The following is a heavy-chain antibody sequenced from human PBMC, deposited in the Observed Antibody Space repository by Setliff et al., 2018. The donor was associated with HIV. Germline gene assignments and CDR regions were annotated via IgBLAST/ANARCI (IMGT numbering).Heavy chain of an antibody. D-gene: IGHD7-27*01. CDR1: GRSFSGYY. Sequence: SETLSLTCAVYGRSFSGYYWNWIRQSPGKGLEWIGEINHSGGTNYNPSLKSRVTMSIDTSKNQSSLNVSSVTAADTAVYYCARGWGHDGFDFWGQGTMVTVS. CDR2: INHSGGT. V-gene: IGHV4-34*01. J-gene: IGHJ3*01. CDR3: ARGWGHDGFDF.